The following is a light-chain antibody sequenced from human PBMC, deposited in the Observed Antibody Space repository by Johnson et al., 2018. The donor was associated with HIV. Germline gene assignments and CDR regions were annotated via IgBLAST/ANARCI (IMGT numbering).Light chain of an antibody. CDR2: DNN. CDR1: SSNIGNNY. V-gene: IGLV1-51*01. CDR3: GTGDSSLSDGV. J-gene: IGLJ1*01. Sequence: QSVLTQPPSVSAAPGQKVTISCSGSSSNIGNNYVSWYQQLPGTAPKLLIYDNNKRPSGIPDRFSGSKYGTSATLGITGLQTGDEADYYCGTGDSSLSDGVFGSGTRVTVL.